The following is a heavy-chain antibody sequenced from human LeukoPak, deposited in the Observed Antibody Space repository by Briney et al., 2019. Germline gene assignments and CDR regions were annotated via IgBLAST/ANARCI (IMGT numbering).Heavy chain of an antibody. V-gene: IGHV3-23*01. D-gene: IGHD4-17*01. CDR3: ARGARAKTTVYYYYYMDV. CDR2: ISGGGGDST. CDR1: GFTFSSYA. J-gene: IGHJ6*03. Sequence: GGSLRLSCAASGFTFSSYAMSWVRQAPGKGLEWVSAISGGGGDSTYYADSVKGRFTISRDNSKNTLYVQMNSLRAEDTAVYYCARGARAKTTVYYYYYMDVWGKGTTVTVSS.